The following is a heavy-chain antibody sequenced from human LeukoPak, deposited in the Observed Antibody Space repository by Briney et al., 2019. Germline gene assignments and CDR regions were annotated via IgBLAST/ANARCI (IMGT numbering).Heavy chain of an antibody. J-gene: IGHJ4*02. Sequence: SETLSLTCTVSGGSLNSYYWSWIRQPPGKGLEWIGFITHSGGTDFDSSLGGRVTISVDTSKNQFSLRLTSMTAADTAVYFCARARISNWGFEGTLFDAWGQGVLVPVSS. CDR2: ITHSGGT. D-gene: IGHD7-27*01. V-gene: IGHV4-59*01. CDR1: GGSLNSYY. CDR3: ARARISNWGFEGTLFDA.